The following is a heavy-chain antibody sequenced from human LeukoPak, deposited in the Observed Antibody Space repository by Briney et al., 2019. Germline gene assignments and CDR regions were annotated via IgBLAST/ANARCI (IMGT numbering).Heavy chain of an antibody. D-gene: IGHD4-17*01. V-gene: IGHV3-23*01. J-gene: IGHJ4*02. CDR3: AKEGGTYGDYHGSIDY. CDR1: GFTFSSYA. Sequence: GGSLRLSCAASGFTFSSYAMSWVRQAPGKGLEWVSAISGSGGSTYYADSVKGRFTISRDNSKNTLHLQMNSLRAEDTAVYYCAKEGGTYGDYHGSIDYWGQGTLVTVSS. CDR2: ISGSGGST.